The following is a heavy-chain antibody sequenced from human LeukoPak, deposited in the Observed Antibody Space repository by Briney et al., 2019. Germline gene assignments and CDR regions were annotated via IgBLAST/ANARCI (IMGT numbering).Heavy chain of an antibody. V-gene: IGHV3-21*01. CDR3: ARDSRRARGWFGELSLDGYYYGMDV. J-gene: IGHJ6*02. Sequence: GGSLRLSCAASGFTFSSYSMNWVRQAPGKGLEWVSSISSSSSYIYYADSVKGRFTISRDNAKNSLYLQMNSLRAEGTAVYYCARDSRRARGWFGELSLDGYYYGMDVWGQGTTVTVSS. CDR2: ISSSSSYI. D-gene: IGHD3-10*01. CDR1: GFTFSSYS.